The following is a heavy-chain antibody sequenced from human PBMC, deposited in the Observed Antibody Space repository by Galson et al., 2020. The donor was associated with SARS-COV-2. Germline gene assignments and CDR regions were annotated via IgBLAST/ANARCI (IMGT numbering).Heavy chain of an antibody. V-gene: IGHV3-30*01. CDR1: GFTFSSYA. CDR2: ISYDGSNK. Sequence: GGSLRLSCAASGFTFSSYAMHWVRQAQGKGLEWVAVISYDGSNKYYADSVKGRFTISRDNSKNTLYLQMNSLRAEDTAVYYCASTLLWFGEPLEYWGQGTLVTVSS. CDR3: ASTLLWFGEPLEY. D-gene: IGHD3-10*01. J-gene: IGHJ4*02.